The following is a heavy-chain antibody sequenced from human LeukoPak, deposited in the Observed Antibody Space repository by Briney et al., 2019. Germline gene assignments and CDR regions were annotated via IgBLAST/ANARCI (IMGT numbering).Heavy chain of an antibody. CDR2: INHSGST. V-gene: IGHV4-34*01. J-gene: IGHJ4*02. Sequence: EPSETLSLTCAVYGGSFSGYYWSWIRQPPGKGLEWIGEINHSGSTNYNPSLTSRVTISVDTSKNQFSLKLSSVTAADTAVYYCARGIDYWGQRTLVSVSS. CDR1: GGSFSGYY. CDR3: ARGIDY.